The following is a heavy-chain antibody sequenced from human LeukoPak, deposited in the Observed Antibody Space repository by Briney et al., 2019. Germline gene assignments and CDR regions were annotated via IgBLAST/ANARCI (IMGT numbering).Heavy chain of an antibody. J-gene: IGHJ6*04. D-gene: IGHD3-9*01. CDR2: INSDESST. CDR3: ARGGVRYFNAMDV. CDR1: GFTFSSYW. V-gene: IGHV3-74*01. Sequence: GGSLRLSCAASGFTFSSYWIHWVRQAPGKGLVWVSRINSDESSTSYADSVRGRFTISRDNAKNTLYLQMNSLSAEDTAVYYCARGGVRYFNAMDVWGKGTTVTVSS.